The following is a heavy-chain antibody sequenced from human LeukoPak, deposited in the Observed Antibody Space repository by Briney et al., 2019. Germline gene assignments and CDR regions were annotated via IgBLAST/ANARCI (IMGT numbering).Heavy chain of an antibody. CDR3: ASGYNYFDY. D-gene: IGHD5-24*01. CDR1: GGTFSSYA. V-gene: IGHV5-51*01. Sequence: KVSCKASGGTFSSYAISWVRQMPGKGLEWMGIIYPGDSDTRYSPSFQGQVTISVDTSISAAYLQWSSLKASDTAMYYCASGYNYFDYWGQGTLVTVSS. J-gene: IGHJ4*02. CDR2: IYPGDSDT.